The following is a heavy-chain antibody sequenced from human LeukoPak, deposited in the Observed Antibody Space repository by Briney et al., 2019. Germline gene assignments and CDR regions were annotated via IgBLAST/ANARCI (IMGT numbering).Heavy chain of an antibody. CDR2: IYYSGST. Sequence: SETLSLTCTVSGGSISSSSYYWGWIRQPPGKGLEWIGSIYYSGSTYYNPSLKSRVTISVDTSKNQFSLKLSSVTAADTAVYYCARQIGYSSGWVDYWGQGTLVTVSS. CDR1: GGSISSSSYY. V-gene: IGHV4-39*01. J-gene: IGHJ4*02. CDR3: ARQIGYSSGWVDY. D-gene: IGHD6-19*01.